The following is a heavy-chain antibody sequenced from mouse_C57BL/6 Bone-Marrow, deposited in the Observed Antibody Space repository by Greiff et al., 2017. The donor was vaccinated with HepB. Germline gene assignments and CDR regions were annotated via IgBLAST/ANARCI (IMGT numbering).Heavy chain of an antibody. D-gene: IGHD2-3*01. CDR2: IDPENGDT. Sequence: EVQGVESGAELVRPGASVKLSCTASGFNIKDDYMHWVKQRPEQGLEWIGWIDPENGDTEYASKFQGKATITADTSSNTAYLQLSSPTSEDTAVYYCTGGYYDYFDYWGQGTTLTVSS. CDR1: GFNIKDDY. J-gene: IGHJ2*01. CDR3: TGGYYDYFDY. V-gene: IGHV14-4*01.